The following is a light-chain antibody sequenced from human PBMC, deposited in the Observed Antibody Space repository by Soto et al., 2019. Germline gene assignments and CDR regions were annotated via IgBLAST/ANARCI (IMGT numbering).Light chain of an antibody. J-gene: IGLJ1*01. CDR2: EIN. V-gene: IGLV2-8*01. CDR3: SSFAGSNNFPYI. CDR1: NTDGGANAY. Sequence: QALLPQPRTASGSPGQSFTISCTGTNTDGGANAYVCWYQQHPGKAPKLMIYEINKRPSGVPDRFSGSKSGNTHSLTVSGLQAEDEADYYSSSFAGSNNFPYIFGTGTKVTAL.